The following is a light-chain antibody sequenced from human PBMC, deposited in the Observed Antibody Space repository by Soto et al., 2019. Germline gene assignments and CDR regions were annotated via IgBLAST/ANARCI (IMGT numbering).Light chain of an antibody. CDR2: DTS. J-gene: IGKJ1*01. Sequence: IVLTQSPCTLSLSPGERATLSCRASQGVSSSYLAWYQQKPGQAPRLLIYDTSYRAAGIPARFSGSGSGTDFTLTINRLEPEDFAVYYCQQRTDRPPWTFGQGTKVDIK. CDR3: QQRTDRPPWT. V-gene: IGKV3D-20*02. CDR1: QGVSSSY.